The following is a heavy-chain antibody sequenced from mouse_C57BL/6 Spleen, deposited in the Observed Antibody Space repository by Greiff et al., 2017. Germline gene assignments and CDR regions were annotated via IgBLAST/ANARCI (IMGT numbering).Heavy chain of an antibody. Sequence: EVQLQQSGPELVKPGDSVKISCKASGYSFTGYFMNWVMQSHGKSLEWIGRINPYNGDTFYNQKFKGKATLTVDKSSSTAHMELRSLKSEDSAVYYCARYYDGYFYFDYWGQGTTLTVSS. V-gene: IGHV1-20*01. CDR2: INPYNGDT. J-gene: IGHJ2*01. CDR1: GYSFTGYF. CDR3: ARYYDGYFYFDY. D-gene: IGHD2-3*01.